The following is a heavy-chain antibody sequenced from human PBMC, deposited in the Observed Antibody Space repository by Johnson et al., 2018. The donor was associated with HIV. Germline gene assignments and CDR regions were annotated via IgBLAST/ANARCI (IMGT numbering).Heavy chain of an antibody. J-gene: IGHJ3*02. CDR3: ARSLSSSWYEVAFDI. V-gene: IGHV3-64*01. D-gene: IGHD6-13*01. CDR1: GFTFSSYA. CDR2: ISSNGGST. Sequence: VQLVESVGGLVQPGGSLRLSCAASGFTFSSYAMHWVRQAPGKGLEYVSAISSNGGSTYYANSVKGRFTISRDNSKNTLYLQMNSLRAGDTAVYYCARSLSSSWYEVAFDIWGQGTMVTVSS.